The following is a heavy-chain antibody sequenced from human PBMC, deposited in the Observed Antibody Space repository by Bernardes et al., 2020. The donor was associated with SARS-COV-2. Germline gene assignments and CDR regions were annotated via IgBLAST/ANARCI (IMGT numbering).Heavy chain of an antibody. D-gene: IGHD3-16*01. CDR1: GFTVSSNY. J-gene: IGHJ3*02. CDR3: AREAVITFGVTEAFDI. Sequence: SLRLSCAASGFTVSSNYMSWVRQAPGKGLEWVSVIYSGGSTYYADSVKGRFTISRDNSKNTLYLQMNSLRAEDTAVYYCAREAVITFGVTEAFDIWGQGTMVTVSS. CDR2: IYSGGST. V-gene: IGHV3-66*02.